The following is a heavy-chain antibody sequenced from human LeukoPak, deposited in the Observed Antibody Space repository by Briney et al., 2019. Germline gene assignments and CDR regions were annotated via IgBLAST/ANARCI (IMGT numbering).Heavy chain of an antibody. J-gene: IGHJ6*03. V-gene: IGHV3-23*01. Sequence: GGSLRLSCAVSGFTFSSYAMSWVRQAPGKGLEWVSAISGSGGSTYYADSVKGRFTISRDNSKNTLYLQMNSLRAEDTAVYYCAKGKDIVVVPAAKDHYYYYMDVWGKGTTVTVSS. CDR3: AKGKDIVVVPAAKDHYYYYMDV. CDR2: ISGSGGST. CDR1: GFTFSSYA. D-gene: IGHD2-2*01.